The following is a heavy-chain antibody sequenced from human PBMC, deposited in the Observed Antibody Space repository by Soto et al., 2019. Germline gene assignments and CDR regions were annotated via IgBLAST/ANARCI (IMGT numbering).Heavy chain of an antibody. D-gene: IGHD1-1*01. CDR3: ARELDVETNDAFDI. V-gene: IGHV1-69*06. CDR1: GGTFSSYA. Sequence: SVKVSCKASGGTFSSYAISWVRQAPGQGLEWMGGIIPIFGTANYAQKFQGRVTITADKSTSTAYMELSSLRSEDTAVYYCARELDVETNDAFDIWGQGTMVTVSS. J-gene: IGHJ3*02. CDR2: IIPIFGTA.